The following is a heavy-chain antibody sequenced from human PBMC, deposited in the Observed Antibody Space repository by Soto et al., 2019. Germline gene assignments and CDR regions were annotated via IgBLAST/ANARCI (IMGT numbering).Heavy chain of an antibody. CDR3: AGVWSTTVTTFDY. D-gene: IGHD4-17*01. V-gene: IGHV4-59*01. J-gene: IGHJ4*02. CDR2: IYYSGST. Sequence: SETLSLTCTVSGGSISSYYWSWIRQPPGKGLEWIGYIYYSGSTNYNPSLKSRVTISVDTSKNQFSLKLSSVTAADTAVYYCAGVWSTTVTTFDYWGQGTLVTVSS. CDR1: GGSISSYY.